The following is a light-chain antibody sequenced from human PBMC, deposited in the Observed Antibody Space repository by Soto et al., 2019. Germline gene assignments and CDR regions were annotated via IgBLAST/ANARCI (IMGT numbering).Light chain of an antibody. V-gene: IGLV2-18*02. CDR2: DVS. Sequence: QSALTQPPSLSRSPGHPVAISCPGTSSDVGSYNRVSWYQQPPGSAPKLMIYDVSNRPSGVPDRFSGSKSGNAASLTISGLQAEDEADYYCSSYTSSNTYVFGTGTKVTVL. J-gene: IGLJ1*01. CDR1: SSDVGSYNR. CDR3: SSYTSSNTYV.